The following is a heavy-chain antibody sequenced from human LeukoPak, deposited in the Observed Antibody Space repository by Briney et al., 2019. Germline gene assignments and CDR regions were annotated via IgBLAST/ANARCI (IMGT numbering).Heavy chain of an antibody. CDR1: GDSISGNHY. CDR2: IFTNGNS. CDR3: ARDPRPPNYYLYYGMDV. V-gene: IGHV4-61*02. J-gene: IGHJ6*02. Sequence: SENLSLTCTVSGDSISGNHYWNWIRQPAGKGLEWIGRIFTNGNSNYNPSLTSRVTISLDTSKDQFSLRLSSVTAADTAFYYCARDPRPPNYYLYYGMDVWGQGTTVTVSS.